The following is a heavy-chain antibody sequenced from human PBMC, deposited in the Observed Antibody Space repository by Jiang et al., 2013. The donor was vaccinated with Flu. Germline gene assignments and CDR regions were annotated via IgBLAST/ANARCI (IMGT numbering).Heavy chain of an antibody. D-gene: IGHD3-10*01. Sequence: GSGLVKPSETLSLTCTVSGGSIRDSSYYWGWIRQTPGKGLEWLGSIYYNGNTYYNPSLKSRLLISMDTSKNQFSLKLGSVTAADASLYYCARHRGIWFGDEYYFDFWGQGSLVTVSS. CDR3: ARHRGIWFGDEYYFDF. J-gene: IGHJ4*02. CDR1: GGSIRDSSYY. V-gene: IGHV4-39*01. CDR2: IYYNGNT.